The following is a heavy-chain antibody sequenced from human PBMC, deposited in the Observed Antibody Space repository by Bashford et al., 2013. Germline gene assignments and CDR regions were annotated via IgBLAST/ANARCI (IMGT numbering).Heavy chain of an antibody. Sequence: SVKVSCKASGGTFSSYAISWVRQAPGQGLEWMGGIIPIFGTANYAQKFQGRVTITADKSTSTAYMELSSLRSEDTAVYYCARNPYADDAFDIWGQGTMVTVSS. D-gene: IGHD4-17*01. CDR3: ARNPYADDAFDI. V-gene: IGHV1-69*06. CDR2: IIPIFGTA. CDR1: GGTFSSYA. J-gene: IGHJ3*02.